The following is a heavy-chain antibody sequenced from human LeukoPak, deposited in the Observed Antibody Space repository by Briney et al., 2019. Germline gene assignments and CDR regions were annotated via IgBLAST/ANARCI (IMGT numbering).Heavy chain of an antibody. CDR3: TRAGVVVVISFDY. V-gene: IGHV3-49*04. J-gene: IGHJ4*02. CDR2: IRSKAYGGTT. Sequence: GRPLRLSCTASGFTFGDYAMSWVRQAPGKGLEWVGFIRSKAYGGTTEYAASVKGRFTISRDDSKSIAYPQMNSLKTEDTAVYYCTRAGVVVVISFDYWGQGTLVTVSS. CDR1: GFTFGDYA. D-gene: IGHD3-22*01.